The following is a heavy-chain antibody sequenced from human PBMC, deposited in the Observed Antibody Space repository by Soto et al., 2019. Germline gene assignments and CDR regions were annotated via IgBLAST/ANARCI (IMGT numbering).Heavy chain of an antibody. D-gene: IGHD2-2*01. CDR1: GYTFTSDS. V-gene: IGHV1-18*01. Sequence: QVQLVQSGAEVKKPGASVKVSCKTSGYTFTSDSISWVRQAPGQGLEWMGWINVYNGNTKYAQNLQGRVTMTSDTSTSTAYMELGSLRSDDTAVYYCARDLAVGWFDPWGQGTLVTVSS. CDR2: INVYNGNT. CDR3: ARDLAVGWFDP. J-gene: IGHJ5*02.